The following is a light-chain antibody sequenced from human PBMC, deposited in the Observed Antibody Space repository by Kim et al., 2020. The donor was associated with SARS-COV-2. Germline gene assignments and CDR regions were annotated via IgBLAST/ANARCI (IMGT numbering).Light chain of an antibody. V-gene: IGLV6-57*04. CDR3: QSYDSSNPHWV. Sequence: NFMLTQPHSVSESPGKTVTISCNRSSGSIASNYVQWYQQRPGSAPTTVIYEDNQRPSGVPDRFSGSIDSSSNSASLTISGLKTEDEADYYCQSYDSSNPHWVFGGGTQLTVL. CDR1: SGSIASNY. CDR2: EDN. J-gene: IGLJ3*02.